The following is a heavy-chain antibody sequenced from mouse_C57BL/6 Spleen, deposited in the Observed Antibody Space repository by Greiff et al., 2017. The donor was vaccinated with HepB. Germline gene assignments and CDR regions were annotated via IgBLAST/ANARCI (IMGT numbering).Heavy chain of an antibody. CDR1: GYTFTSYW. V-gene: IGHV1-69*01. D-gene: IGHD1-1*01. CDR3: ARSCYYRSNYDFDV. CDR2: IDPSDSYT. Sequence: QVQLQQPGAELVMPGASVKLSCKASGYTFTSYWMHWVKQRPGQGLEWIGEIDPSDSYTNYNQKFKGKSTLTVDKSSSTAYMQLSSLTSEDSAVYYCARSCYYRSNYDFDVWGTGTTVTVSS. J-gene: IGHJ1*03.